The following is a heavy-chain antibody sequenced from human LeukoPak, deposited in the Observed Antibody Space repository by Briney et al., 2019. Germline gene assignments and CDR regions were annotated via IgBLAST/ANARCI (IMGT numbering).Heavy chain of an antibody. CDR3: ARELFSGSYYEGPFIDY. CDR2: ISSSGSTI. V-gene: IGHV3-48*04. CDR1: GFTFSSYA. Sequence: GGSLRLSCAAPGFTFSSYAMSWVRQAPGKGLEWVSYISSSGSTIYYADSVKGRFTISRDNAKNSLYLQMNSLRAEDTAVYYCARELFSGSYYEGPFIDYWGQGTLVTVSS. D-gene: IGHD1-26*01. J-gene: IGHJ4*02.